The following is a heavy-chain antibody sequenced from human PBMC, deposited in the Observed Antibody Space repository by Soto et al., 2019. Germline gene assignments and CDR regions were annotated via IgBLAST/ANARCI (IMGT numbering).Heavy chain of an antibody. V-gene: IGHV5-51*01. CDR2: IYPYDSET. CDR3: ARRLVAATRWYFDK. J-gene: IGHJ4*02. D-gene: IGHD1-26*01. Sequence: VASLKISSDRSGYSFSTYCNGLVLQMAGKGLDWMGIIYPYDSETTYSPSFQRHVTISADNFISAAYLQWSSLKASDTATYYCARRLVAATRWYFDKWGQGTLVTFSS. CDR1: GYSFSTYC.